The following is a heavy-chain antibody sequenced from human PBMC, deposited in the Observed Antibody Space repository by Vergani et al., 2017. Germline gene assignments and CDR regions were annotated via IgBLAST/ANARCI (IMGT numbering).Heavy chain of an antibody. Sequence: QVQLQESGPGLVKPSQTLSLTCSVSGGSISSGGYYWSWIRQFPGTGLEWIGYVYYSGSTYYNPSLKSLITISVDTSNDQFSLKLGSVTAADTAVYYCARDSIGGTYYYDSGKAFDIWGQGTMVTVSS. CDR3: ARDSIGGTYYYDSGKAFDI. CDR2: VYYSGST. CDR1: GGSISSGGYY. J-gene: IGHJ3*02. V-gene: IGHV4-31*01. D-gene: IGHD3-10*01.